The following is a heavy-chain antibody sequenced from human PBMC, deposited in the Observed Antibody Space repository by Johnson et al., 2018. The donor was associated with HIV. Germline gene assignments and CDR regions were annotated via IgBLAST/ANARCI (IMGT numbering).Heavy chain of an antibody. CDR3: ARGLAMGHDPFDV. V-gene: IGHV3-53*03. D-gene: IGHD1-26*01. CDR1: GFTVSINY. J-gene: IGHJ3*01. Sequence: EVQLVESGGGLIQPGGSLRLSCAASGFTVSINYMSWVRQAPGKGLEWVSVIYSGGYTYYADSVKGRFTISRDNSKNTLYLQMNNLRAEDTAGYYCARGLAMGHDPFDVWGQGTMVTVSS. CDR2: IYSGGYT.